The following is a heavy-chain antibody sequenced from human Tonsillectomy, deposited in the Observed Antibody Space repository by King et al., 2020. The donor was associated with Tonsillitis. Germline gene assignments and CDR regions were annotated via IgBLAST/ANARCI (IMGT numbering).Heavy chain of an antibody. Sequence: VQLVESGGGLVQPGGSLRLSCAASGFTFSSYAMSWVRQAPGKGLEWVSVIYSGGSSTYTADSVKGRFTISRDNSKKTLYLQMNSLRAEDTAVYYCAKVALDFFDYWGQGTLVTVSS. J-gene: IGHJ4*02. D-gene: IGHD3-3*02. CDR2: IYSGGSST. V-gene: IGHV3-23*03. CDR1: GFTFSSYA. CDR3: AKVALDFFDY.